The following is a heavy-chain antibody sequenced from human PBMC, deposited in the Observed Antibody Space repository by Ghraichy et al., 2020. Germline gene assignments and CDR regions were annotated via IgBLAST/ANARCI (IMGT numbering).Heavy chain of an antibody. Sequence: SETLSLTCTVSGGSISTYYWTWIQQPPGKGLEWIGYISYSGTTNYNPSLKSRVTMSVDTSKKQLSLRLTSVTAADTAVYFCARGENYYYNAMDVWGQGTTVTVSS. CDR2: ISYSGTT. D-gene: IGHD1-26*01. CDR3: ARGENYYYNAMDV. CDR1: GGSISTYY. J-gene: IGHJ6*02. V-gene: IGHV4-59*01.